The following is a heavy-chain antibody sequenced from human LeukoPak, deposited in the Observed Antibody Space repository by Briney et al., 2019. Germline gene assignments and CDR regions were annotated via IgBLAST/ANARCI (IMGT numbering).Heavy chain of an antibody. D-gene: IGHD3-22*01. CDR3: AKINYYEDY. Sequence: TGGTLRLSCAASGFTFSNSWMSWIRQAPGQGLEWVASIKKDGRETNYVDSVKGRSTISRDNATNSLYLQMNSLRAADTAVYCCAKINYYEDYWGQGTLVTVSS. CDR1: GFTFSNSW. V-gene: IGHV3-7*05. J-gene: IGHJ4*02. CDR2: IKKDGRET.